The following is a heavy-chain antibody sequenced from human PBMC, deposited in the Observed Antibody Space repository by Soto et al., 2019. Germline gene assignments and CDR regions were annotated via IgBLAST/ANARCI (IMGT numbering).Heavy chain of an antibody. V-gene: IGHV4-39*01. Sequence: SETLSLTCTVSGGSISSSSYYWGWIRQPPGKGLEWIGSIYYSGSTYYNPSLKSRVTISVDTSKNQFSLRLSSVTAADTAVYYCARLNGYCISTNCHGYYGLDVWGQGTTVAVSS. CDR2: IYYSGST. J-gene: IGHJ6*02. CDR3: ARLNGYCISTNCHGYYGLDV. CDR1: GGSISSSSYY. D-gene: IGHD2-2*03.